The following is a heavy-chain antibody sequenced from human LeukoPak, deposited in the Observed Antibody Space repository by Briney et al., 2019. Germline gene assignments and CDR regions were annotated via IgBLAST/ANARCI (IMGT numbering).Heavy chain of an antibody. CDR1: GGSFSGYY. J-gene: IGHJ6*03. CDR3: ARGPYCSTIHRSGCYMDV. D-gene: IGHD2-2*01. Sequence: SETLSLTCAVYGGSFSGYYWSWIRQPAGKGLEWIGRIYTTGSTNYNPSLKSRVTISIDTSKNQFSLKLSSVTAADTAVYYCARGPYCSTIHRSGCYMDVWGKGTTVTVSS. CDR2: IYTTGST. V-gene: IGHV4-59*10.